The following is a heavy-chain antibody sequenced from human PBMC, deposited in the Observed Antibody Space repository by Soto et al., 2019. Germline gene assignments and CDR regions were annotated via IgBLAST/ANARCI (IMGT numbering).Heavy chain of an antibody. CDR3: ARDLRGHYGP. J-gene: IGHJ3*01. CDR1: GFTFRNFN. D-gene: IGHD4-17*01. V-gene: IGHV3-21*06. Sequence: ESGGGLVKPGGSLRLSCEGSGFTFRNFNMIWVRQAPGKGLEWVSSVSGSSSYIYYADSVKGRFTVSRDNANNVVFLQMNGLRPEDTARYYCARDLRGHYGPWGQGTMVTVSS. CDR2: VSGSSSYI.